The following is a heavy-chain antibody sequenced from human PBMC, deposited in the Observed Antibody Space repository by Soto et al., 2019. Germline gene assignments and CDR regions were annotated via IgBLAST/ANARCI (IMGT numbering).Heavy chain of an antibody. J-gene: IGHJ6*03. CDR2: IWYDGSEK. CDR3: ARTHDYYYYMDV. CDR1: GFSFSDYG. V-gene: IGHV3-33*01. Sequence: QVQLVESGGGVVQPGKSLRLSCVATGFSFSDYGMHWVRQAPGKGLEWVALIWYDGSEKKYADSVKGRFTISRDNSKNKLYLQMTSLRSEDTAVYYCARTHDYYYYMDVWGKGTTVTVSS.